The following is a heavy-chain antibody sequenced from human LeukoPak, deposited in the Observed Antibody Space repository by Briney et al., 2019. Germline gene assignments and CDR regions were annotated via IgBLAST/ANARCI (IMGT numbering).Heavy chain of an antibody. CDR2: INHSGST. CDR1: GGSFSGYY. Sequence: SETLSLTCAVYGGSFSGYYWSWIRQPPGKGLEWIGEINHSGSTNYNPSLKSRVTISVDTSKNQFSLKLSSVTAADTAVYYCARGRRYYYDSRPHDYWGQGTLVTVSS. V-gene: IGHV4-34*01. J-gene: IGHJ4*02. CDR3: ARGRRYYYDSRPHDY. D-gene: IGHD3-22*01.